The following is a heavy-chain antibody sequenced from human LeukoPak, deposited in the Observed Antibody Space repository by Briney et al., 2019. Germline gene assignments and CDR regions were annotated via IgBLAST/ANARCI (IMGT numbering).Heavy chain of an antibody. CDR1: GITFSTYT. CDR3: VRNWGYFDY. V-gene: IGHV3-48*01. CDR2: ISTSSTI. Sequence: GGSLRLSCAASGITFSTYTMNWVRQAPGKGLEWVSSISTSSTIYYADSVKGRFTISRDNAKNSLYLQMNSLRGEDTAVYYCVRNWGYFDYWGQGTLVAVSS. J-gene: IGHJ4*02. D-gene: IGHD7-27*01.